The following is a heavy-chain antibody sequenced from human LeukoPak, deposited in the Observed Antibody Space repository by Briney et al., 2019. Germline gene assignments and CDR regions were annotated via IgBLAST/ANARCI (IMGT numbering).Heavy chain of an antibody. CDR2: IYSGGST. D-gene: IGHD1-26*01. J-gene: IGHJ4*02. CDR1: GFTVSSNY. CDR3: ARARSYSGSYGG. V-gene: IGHV3-53*01. Sequence: GGSLRLSCAASGFTVSSNYMSWVRQAPGKGLEWVSVIYSGGSTYYADSVKGRFTISRDNSKNTLYLQMNSLRAEDTAVYYCARARSYSGSYGGWGQGTLVTVSS.